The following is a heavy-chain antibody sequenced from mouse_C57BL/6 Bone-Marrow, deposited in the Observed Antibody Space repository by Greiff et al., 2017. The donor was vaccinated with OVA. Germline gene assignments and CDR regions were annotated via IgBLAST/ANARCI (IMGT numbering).Heavy chain of an antibody. V-gene: IGHV1-4*01. CDR2: INPSSGYT. Sequence: QVQLQQSGAELARPGASVKMSCKASGYTFTSYTMHWVKQRPGQGLEWIGYINPSSGYTKYNQKFKDKATLTADKSSSTAYMQLSSLTSEDSAVYYCARRSITTVVATVYAMDYWGQGTSVTVSS. CDR3: ARRSITTVVATVYAMDY. J-gene: IGHJ4*01. CDR1: GYTFTSYT. D-gene: IGHD1-1*01.